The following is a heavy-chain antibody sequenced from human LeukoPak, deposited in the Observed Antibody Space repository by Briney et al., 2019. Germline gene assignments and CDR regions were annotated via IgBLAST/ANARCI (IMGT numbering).Heavy chain of an antibody. J-gene: IGHJ6*04. CDR1: GGSISNSHW. CDR2: IHESAHT. V-gene: IGHV4-4*02. Sequence: PSGTLSLTCAVSGGSISNSHWWGWVRQPPGKGLEWIGEIHESAHTNYNSSLKSRVSISVDKSKNQFSLKLSSVTAADTAVYYCARAGWYYFAMDVWGKGTTVTVSS. CDR3: ARAGWYYFAMDV.